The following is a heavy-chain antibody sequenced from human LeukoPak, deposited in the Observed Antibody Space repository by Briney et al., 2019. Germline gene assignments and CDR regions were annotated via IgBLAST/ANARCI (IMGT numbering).Heavy chain of an antibody. CDR2: LSPVSGGT. CDR3: ARGGTVGVVRPFDI. V-gene: IGHV1-2*02. J-gene: IGHJ3*02. Sequence: GASVKVSCKASGYTFTGYYMHWVRQAPGQGLEWMGWLSPVSGGTNYAQQFQGRVTMTRDTSTTTAYMELSSLRSDDTAVYFCARGGTVGVVRPFDIWGQGTMVTVSS. CDR1: GYTFTGYY. D-gene: IGHD1-26*01.